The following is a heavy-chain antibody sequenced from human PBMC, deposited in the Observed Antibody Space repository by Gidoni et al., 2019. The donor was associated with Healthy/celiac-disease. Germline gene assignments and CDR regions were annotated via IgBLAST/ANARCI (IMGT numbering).Heavy chain of an antibody. CDR2: ISSNGGST. CDR3: VKEEIYYYDSSGYFGPPKPYFDY. D-gene: IGHD3-22*01. CDR1: GFPFSGFS. V-gene: IGHV3-64D*06. J-gene: IGHJ4*02. Sequence: EVQLVESGGGLVQPGGSLRLSCSASGFPFSGFSMHWVRRAPGKGLEYVSAISSNGGSTYYADSVKGRFTISRDNSKNTLYLQMSSLRAEDTAVYYCVKEEIYYYDSSGYFGPPKPYFDYWGQGALVTVSS.